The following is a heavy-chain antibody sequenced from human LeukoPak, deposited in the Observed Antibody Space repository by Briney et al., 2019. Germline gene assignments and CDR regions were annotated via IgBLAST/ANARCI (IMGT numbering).Heavy chain of an antibody. V-gene: IGHV1-2*02. CDR1: GYTFTGYY. D-gene: IGHD1-26*01. Sequence: ASVKVSCKASGYTFTGYYMHWVRQTPGQGLEWMGWINPNSGGTNYAQKFQGRVTMTRDTSISTAYMELSRLRSDDTAVYYCARDGPWGATNLLDYWGQGTLVTVSS. J-gene: IGHJ4*02. CDR2: INPNSGGT. CDR3: ARDGPWGATNLLDY.